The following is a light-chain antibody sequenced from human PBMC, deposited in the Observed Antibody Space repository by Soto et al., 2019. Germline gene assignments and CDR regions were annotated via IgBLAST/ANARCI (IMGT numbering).Light chain of an antibody. J-gene: IGLJ3*02. CDR3: GTWDSSLSAWV. CDR1: SSNIGNNY. Sequence: QSVLTQPPSVSAAPGQKVTISCSGSSSNIGNNYVSWYQQLPGTAPKLLIYDNNKRPSGIPDRFSGSKSGTSATLGITGLQTGDEAEYYCGTWDSSLSAWVFGGGTQLTVL. CDR2: DNN. V-gene: IGLV1-51*01.